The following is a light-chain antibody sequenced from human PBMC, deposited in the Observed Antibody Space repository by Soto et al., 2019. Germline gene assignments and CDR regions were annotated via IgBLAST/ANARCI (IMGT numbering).Light chain of an antibody. CDR2: KAS. CDR1: QSISIW. CDR3: QQYNDYSRT. Sequence: DIQMTQSPSTLSASVGDRVTITCRASQSISIWLAWYQQKPGKAPNLLIYKASTLESGVPPRFSGSGSGTEFTLTSSGLQADDIASYYCQQYNDYSRTFGQGTKVEI. V-gene: IGKV1-5*03. J-gene: IGKJ1*01.